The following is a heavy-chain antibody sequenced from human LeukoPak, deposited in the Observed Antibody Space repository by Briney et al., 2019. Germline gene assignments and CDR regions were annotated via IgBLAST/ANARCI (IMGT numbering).Heavy chain of an antibody. CDR3: AGGAVEAAAGTYYYYMDV. Sequence: MASETLSLTCAVYGGSFSGYYWSWIRQPPGKGLEWIGEINHSGSTNYNPSLKSRVTISVDTSKNQFSLKLSSVTAADTAVYYCAGGAVEAAAGTYYYYMDVWGKGTTVTISS. CDR2: INHSGST. V-gene: IGHV4-34*01. CDR1: GGSFSGYY. D-gene: IGHD6-13*01. J-gene: IGHJ6*03.